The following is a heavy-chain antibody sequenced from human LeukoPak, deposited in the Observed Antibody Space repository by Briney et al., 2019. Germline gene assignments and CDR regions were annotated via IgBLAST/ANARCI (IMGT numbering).Heavy chain of an antibody. J-gene: IGHJ4*02. V-gene: IGHV4-59*01. CDR1: GGSISSYY. CDR2: IYYSGST. D-gene: IGHD1-26*01. Sequence: PSETLTLTCTVSGGSISSYYGSWIRQPPEKGLVWIGYIYYSGSTNYNPSRKSRVTIPVEPSQNQFSLKLSSVTAADTAVYYCARGRREWELLSWGQGTLVTVSS. CDR3: ARGRREWELLS.